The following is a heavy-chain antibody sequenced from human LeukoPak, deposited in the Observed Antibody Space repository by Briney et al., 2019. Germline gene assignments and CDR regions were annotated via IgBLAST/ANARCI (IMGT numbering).Heavy chain of an antibody. D-gene: IGHD2-2*01. Sequence: GGSLRLSCAASGFTFSSYSMNWVRQAPGKGLEWVSSISSSSSYIYYADSVKGRFTISRDNAKNSLYLQMNSLRAEDTAVYYCARTGGGYATSDYYYYYMDVWGKGTTVTVSS. J-gene: IGHJ6*03. CDR3: ARTGGGYATSDYYYYYMDV. CDR2: ISSSSSYI. CDR1: GFTFSSYS. V-gene: IGHV3-21*01.